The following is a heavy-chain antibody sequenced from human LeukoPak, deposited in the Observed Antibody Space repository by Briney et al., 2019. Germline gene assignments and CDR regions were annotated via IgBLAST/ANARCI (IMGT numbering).Heavy chain of an antibody. J-gene: IGHJ3*02. Sequence: SETLSLTCTVSGGSISSYYWSWIRQPAGKGLEWIGRIYTSGSTNYNPSLKSRVTMSVDTSKNQFSLKLSSVTAADTAVYYCARVGWLRLGNPPQLGAFDIWGQGTMVTVSS. CDR1: GGSISSYY. CDR3: ARVGWLRLGNPPQLGAFDI. CDR2: IYTSGST. D-gene: IGHD5-12*01. V-gene: IGHV4-4*07.